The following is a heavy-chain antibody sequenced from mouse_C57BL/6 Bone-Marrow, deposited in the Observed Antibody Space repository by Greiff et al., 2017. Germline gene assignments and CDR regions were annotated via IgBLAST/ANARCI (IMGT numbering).Heavy chain of an antibody. CDR3: ARRDYFDY. V-gene: IGHV1-69*01. J-gene: IGHJ2*01. Sequence: VQLQQPGAELVMPGASVKLSCKASGYTFTSYWMHWVKQRPGQGLEWIGEIDPSDSYTNYNQKFKGKSTLTVDKSSSTAYMQLSSLTSEDSAVYYCARRDYFDYWSQGTTLTVSS. CDR2: IDPSDSYT. CDR1: GYTFTSYW.